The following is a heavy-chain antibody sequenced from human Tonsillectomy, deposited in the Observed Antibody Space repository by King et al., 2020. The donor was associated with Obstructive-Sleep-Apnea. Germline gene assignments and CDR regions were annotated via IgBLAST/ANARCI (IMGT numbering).Heavy chain of an antibody. CDR1: GGSISSSSYY. J-gene: IGHJ1*01. D-gene: IGHD3-9*01. Sequence: LQLQESGPGLVKPSETLSLTCTVSGGSISSSSYYWGWIRQPPGKGLEWIGSIYYSGSTYYNPSLKSRVTISVDTSKNQFSLKLSSVTAADTAVDYCASRSEYYDILAGYYNVEYFQHWGQGTLVTVSS. CDR3: ASRSEYYDILAGYYNVEYFQH. V-gene: IGHV4-39*07. CDR2: IYYSGST.